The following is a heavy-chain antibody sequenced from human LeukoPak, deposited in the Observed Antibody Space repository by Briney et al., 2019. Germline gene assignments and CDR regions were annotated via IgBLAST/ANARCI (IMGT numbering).Heavy chain of an antibody. CDR3: ARGRVNGGVGASNWFDP. J-gene: IGHJ5*02. CDR1: GVAFDDYG. D-gene: IGHD3-10*01. V-gene: IGHV3-20*01. Sequence: GGSLRLSCAASGVAFDDYGMSWGRQAPGKGLEWGSGINWNGGSTVYADSVEGRFTISRDNAKNSLYLQMNSLRAEDTALYHCARGRVNGGVGASNWFDPWGQGPLVTVSS. CDR2: INWNGGST.